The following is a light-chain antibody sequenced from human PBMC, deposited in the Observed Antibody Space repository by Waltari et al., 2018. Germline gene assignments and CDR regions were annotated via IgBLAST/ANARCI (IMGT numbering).Light chain of an antibody. Sequence: DIQLTQSPSFLSASAGDSVTITYRASQGISSYLVWYQQKPGEAPKPLIHAASSLQSGVPSRFSGSGSEAEFNLTCSSLQPEEFATYCCQQVNSYPLTFGGGTKVEIK. J-gene: IGKJ4*01. CDR2: AAS. CDR1: QGISSY. V-gene: IGKV1-9*01. CDR3: QQVNSYPLT.